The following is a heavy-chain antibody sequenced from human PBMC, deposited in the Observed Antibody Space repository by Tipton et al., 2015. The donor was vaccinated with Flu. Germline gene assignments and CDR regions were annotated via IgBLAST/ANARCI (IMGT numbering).Heavy chain of an antibody. CDR3: AKSGSYLEYLQH. D-gene: IGHD1-26*01. CDR1: GGSISSYY. J-gene: IGHJ1*01. CDR2: IYTSGST. Sequence: TLSLTCTVSGGSISSYYWSWIRQPAGKGLEWIGRIYTSGSTNYNPSHKSRVTMSVDTSKNQFSLKLTSVSAADTAVYYCAKSGSYLEYLQHWGQGTLVTVSS. V-gene: IGHV4-4*07.